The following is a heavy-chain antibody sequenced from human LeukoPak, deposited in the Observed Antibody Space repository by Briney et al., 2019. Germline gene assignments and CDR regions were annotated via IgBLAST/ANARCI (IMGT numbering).Heavy chain of an antibody. V-gene: IGHV3-7*01. J-gene: IGHJ4*02. D-gene: IGHD3-10*01. CDR1: KLTFSNYW. CDR2: IRQDGTER. CDR3: ARDLSLTMVRGVID. Sequence: GGSLRLSCAASKLTFSNYWMNWVRQAPGKGLEWVANIRQDGTERSYVDSVEGRFTISRDNAKNTLFLQMNSPRAEDTAVYYCARDLSLTMVRGVIDWGQGTLVTVSS.